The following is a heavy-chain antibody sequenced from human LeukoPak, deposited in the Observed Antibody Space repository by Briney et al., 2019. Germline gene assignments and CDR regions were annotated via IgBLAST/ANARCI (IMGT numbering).Heavy chain of an antibody. CDR2: ISYDGSNK. CDR3: ARRRFDY. V-gene: IGHV3-30*19. Sequence: PGRTLRLSCAASGFTFSTYGMHGVRQAPGKGVEWVAVISYDGSNKYYADSVKGRFTISRDNSKNTLYLQMNSLRAEDTAVYYCARRRFDYWGQGTLVTVSS. CDR1: GFTFSTYG. J-gene: IGHJ4*02.